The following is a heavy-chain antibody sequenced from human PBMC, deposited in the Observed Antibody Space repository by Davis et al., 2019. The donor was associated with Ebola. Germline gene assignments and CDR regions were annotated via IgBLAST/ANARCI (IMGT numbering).Heavy chain of an antibody. CDR3: ARLRSYYYYYYGMDV. V-gene: IGHV5-51*01. J-gene: IGHJ6*04. Sequence: GESLKIPCKGSGYSFTNYWIGWVRQMPGKGLECMGIIFPGDSDTRYSPSFQGQVTISADKSISTAYLQWSSLKASDTAMYYCARLRSYYYYYYGMDVWGKGTTVTVSS. D-gene: IGHD4-17*01. CDR1: GYSFTNYW. CDR2: IFPGDSDT.